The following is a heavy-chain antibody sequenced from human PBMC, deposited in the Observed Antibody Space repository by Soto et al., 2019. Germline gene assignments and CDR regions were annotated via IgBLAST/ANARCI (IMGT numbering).Heavy chain of an antibody. Sequence: EVQLVESGGGLVQPGGSLRLSCAASGFTFTNNWIHWVRQAPGKGLVWVSRVNTFGSITNYADSVRGRFTISRDNAKNTVYLQMKSLRVEDTAVYSCVRGAHSASYVDFWGQGTLVTVSS. J-gene: IGHJ4*02. CDR2: VNTFGSIT. CDR3: VRGAHSASYVDF. CDR1: GFTFTNNW. V-gene: IGHV3-74*01. D-gene: IGHD3-16*01.